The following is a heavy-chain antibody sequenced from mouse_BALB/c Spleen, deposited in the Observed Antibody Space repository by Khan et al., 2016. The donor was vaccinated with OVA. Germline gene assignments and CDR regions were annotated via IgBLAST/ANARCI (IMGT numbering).Heavy chain of an antibody. CDR3: VNHGSSSAWFTY. Sequence: QVQLKQSGPELAKPGASVKMSCKASGYTFTNYWMHWVKKRPGQGLEWIGYINPSTGYTEYNQKFKDKATLTADKSSSTAYMQLSSLTSEDSAVYYCVNHGSSSAWFTYWGQGTLVTVSA. D-gene: IGHD1-1*01. J-gene: IGHJ3*01. V-gene: IGHV1-7*01. CDR1: GYTFTNYW. CDR2: INPSTGYT.